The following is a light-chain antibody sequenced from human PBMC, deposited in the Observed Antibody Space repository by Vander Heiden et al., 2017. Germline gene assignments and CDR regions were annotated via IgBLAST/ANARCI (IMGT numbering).Light chain of an antibody. CDR2: EVS. CDR3: SSYAGSTYV. Sequence: QAALTQPPSASGSPGQSVTTSRTGTSSDVGGYNYVSWYHQNPGNAPTLMIYEVSKRSSGVPDRVSGSKSGNTATLTVSVLQAEDEADYYCSSYAGSTYVFGTGTKVTVL. CDR1: SSDVGGYNY. J-gene: IGLJ1*01. V-gene: IGLV2-8*01.